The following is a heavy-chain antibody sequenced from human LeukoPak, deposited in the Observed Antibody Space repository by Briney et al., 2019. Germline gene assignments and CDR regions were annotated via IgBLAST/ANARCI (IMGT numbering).Heavy chain of an antibody. Sequence: GWSLRLSCAASGFTFSSYAMSWVRQAPGKGLEWVSAIGGSGRSTYYADSVKGRFTTSRDNSKNTLYLQMNSLRAEDTAVYYCAKAPTYYYDSSGLNFDYWGQGTLVTVSS. D-gene: IGHD3-22*01. CDR1: GFTFSSYA. CDR3: AKAPTYYYDSSGLNFDY. CDR2: IGGSGRST. J-gene: IGHJ4*02. V-gene: IGHV3-23*01.